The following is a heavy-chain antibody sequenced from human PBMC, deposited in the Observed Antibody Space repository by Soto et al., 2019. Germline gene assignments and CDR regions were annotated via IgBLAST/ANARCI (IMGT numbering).Heavy chain of an antibody. CDR1: GGSISSGDYY. D-gene: IGHD3-22*01. CDR2: IYYSGST. Sequence: TSETLSLTCTVSGGSISSGDYYWSWLRQPPGKGLEWIGYIYYSGSTYYNPSLKSRVTISVDTSKNQFSLKLSSVTAADAAVYYCASHYYDSSASYRADDYWGQGTLVTVSS. CDR3: ASHYYDSSASYRADDY. J-gene: IGHJ4*02. V-gene: IGHV4-30-4*01.